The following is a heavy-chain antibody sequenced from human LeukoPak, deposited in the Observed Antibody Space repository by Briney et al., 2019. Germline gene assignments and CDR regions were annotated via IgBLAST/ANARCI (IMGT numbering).Heavy chain of an antibody. V-gene: IGHV3-30*02. D-gene: IGHD6-13*01. Sequence: GGSLRLSCAASGFTFSSYGMHWVRQAPGMGLEWVAFIRYDGSNKYYADSVKGRFTISRDNSKNTLYLQMNSLRAEDTAVYYCAKGGASSSWTPFDYWGQGTLVTVSS. J-gene: IGHJ4*02. CDR3: AKGGASSSWTPFDY. CDR1: GFTFSSYG. CDR2: IRYDGSNK.